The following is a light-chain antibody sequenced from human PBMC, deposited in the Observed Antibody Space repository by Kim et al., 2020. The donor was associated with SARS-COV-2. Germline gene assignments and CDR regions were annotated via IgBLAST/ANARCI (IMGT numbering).Light chain of an antibody. CDR3: SSYTTSSTLHLV. CDR2: DVS. J-gene: IGLJ2*01. CDR1: SSDVGGYNY. V-gene: IGLV2-14*03. Sequence: ITISCTGTSSDVGGYNYVSWYQQHPGKAPKLMIYDVSNRPSGVSNRFSGSKSGNTASLTISGLQAEDEADYYCSSYTTSSTLHLVFGGGTQLTVL.